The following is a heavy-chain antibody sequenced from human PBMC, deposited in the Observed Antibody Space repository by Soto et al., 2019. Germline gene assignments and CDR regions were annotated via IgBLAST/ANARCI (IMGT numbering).Heavy chain of an antibody. D-gene: IGHD6-19*01. CDR1: GYTFTSYA. CDR3: AAGYSSGWSQEFAP. V-gene: IGHV1-3*01. Sequence: QVQLVQSGAEVKKPGASVQVSCKASGYTFTSYAMHWVRQAPGQRLEWMGWINAGNGNTKYSQKFQGRVTITRATSASTAYMELSSLRSEGTAVYDCAAGYSSGWSQEFAPWGQGTLVTVSS. CDR2: INAGNGNT. J-gene: IGHJ5*02.